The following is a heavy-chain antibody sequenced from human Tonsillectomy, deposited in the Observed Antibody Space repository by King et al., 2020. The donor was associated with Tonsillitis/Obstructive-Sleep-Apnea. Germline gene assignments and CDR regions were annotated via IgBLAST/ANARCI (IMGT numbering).Heavy chain of an antibody. CDR2: ISWNSDYI. Sequence: QLVQSGGGLVQPGRSLRLSCAASGFTFGDYAMHWVRQPPGKGLEWVSGISWNSDYIGYADSVKGRFTISRDNPKNSLFLQMNSLRAEDTALYYCAKDTGRFLTPYMDVWGKGTTVTVSS. D-gene: IGHD3-3*01. CDR3: AKDTGRFLTPYMDV. J-gene: IGHJ6*03. CDR1: GFTFGDYA. V-gene: IGHV3-9*01.